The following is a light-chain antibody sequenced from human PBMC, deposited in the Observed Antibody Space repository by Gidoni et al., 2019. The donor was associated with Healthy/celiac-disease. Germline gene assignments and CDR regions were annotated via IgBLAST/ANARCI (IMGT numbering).Light chain of an antibody. CDR3: CSYAGSSTLV. V-gene: IGLV2-23*01. CDR1: SSDVGSYNL. CDR2: EGS. Sequence: QSALTQPASVSGSPGPSITISCPGTSSDVGSYNLVSWYQQHPGKAPKLMIYEGSKRPSGVSNRFSGSKSGNTASLTISGLQAEDEADYYCCSYAGSSTLVFGGGTKLXV. J-gene: IGLJ3*02.